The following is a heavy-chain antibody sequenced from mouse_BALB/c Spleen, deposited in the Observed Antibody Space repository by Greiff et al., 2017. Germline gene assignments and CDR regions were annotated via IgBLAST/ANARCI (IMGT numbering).Heavy chain of an antibody. Sequence: VQGVESGPGLVAPSQSLSITCTVSGFSLTSYGVHWVRQPPGKGLEWLGVIWAGGSTNYNSALMSRLSIRKDNSKSQVFLKMNSLQTDDTAMYYCARIYYDSPWFAYWGQGTLVTVSA. V-gene: IGHV2-9*02. CDR3: ARIYYDSPWFAY. D-gene: IGHD2-4*01. CDR1: GFSLTSYG. J-gene: IGHJ3*01. CDR2: IWAGGST.